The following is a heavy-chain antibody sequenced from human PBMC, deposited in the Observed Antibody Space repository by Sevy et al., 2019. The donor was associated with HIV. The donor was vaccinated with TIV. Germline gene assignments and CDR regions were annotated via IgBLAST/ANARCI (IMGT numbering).Heavy chain of an antibody. J-gene: IGHJ5*02. CDR1: GFSFSGSD. V-gene: IGHV3-13*01. D-gene: IGHD2-21*01. CDR2: IGTLGDT. CDR3: VRGLQTHCDRTACPLDH. Sequence: GGSLRLSCAGYGFSFSGSDMHWVRQPTGKGLEWISSIGTLGDTFYADSVKGRFTISRDNAKSSSYLEMSSLRAGDTALYYCVRGLQTHCDRTACPLDHWGQGTLVTVSS.